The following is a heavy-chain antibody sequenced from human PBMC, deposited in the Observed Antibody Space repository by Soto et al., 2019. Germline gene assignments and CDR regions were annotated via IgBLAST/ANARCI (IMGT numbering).Heavy chain of an antibody. D-gene: IGHD3-10*01. J-gene: IGHJ4*02. CDR2: INHSGSS. CDR3: ARGRSDYYRSLPLDC. Sequence: SETLSLTCAVYGESFSAYYWNWIRQSPGKGLDWIGEINHSGSSTYNPSLESRVTMSVDTSRNQFSLKLTSVTAADTAVYYCARGRSDYYRSLPLDCWGQGSLVTGSS. V-gene: IGHV4-34*01. CDR1: GESFSAYY.